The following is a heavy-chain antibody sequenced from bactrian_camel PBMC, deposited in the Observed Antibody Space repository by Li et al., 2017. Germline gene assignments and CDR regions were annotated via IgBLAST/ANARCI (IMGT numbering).Heavy chain of an antibody. CDR2: IYNDGSNT. Sequence: HVQLVESGGGLVQPGGSLRLSCAASGFTFSTYYMSWVRQAPGKGLEWVSSIYNDGSNTYYADSVKGRFTISRDNAKNTVYLQMNSLESEDTALYYCARGCGASYCYNYWGQGTQVTVS. D-gene: IGHD2*01. V-gene: IGHV3-2*01. CDR3: ARGCGASYCYNY. J-gene: IGHJ4*01. CDR1: GFTFSTYY.